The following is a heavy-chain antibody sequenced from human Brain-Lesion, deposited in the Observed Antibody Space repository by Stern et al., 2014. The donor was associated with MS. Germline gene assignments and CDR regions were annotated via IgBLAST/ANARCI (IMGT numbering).Heavy chain of an antibody. CDR3: AKDTYDSSGYYGWYFGY. V-gene: IGHV3-9*01. J-gene: IGHJ4*02. D-gene: IGHD3-22*01. CDR2: ISWNSGSI. CDR1: GFTFDDYA. Sequence: MQLVQSGGGLVQPGRSLRLSCAASGFTFDDYAMHWVRQAPGKGLEWVSGISWNSGSIGYADSVKGRFTISRDNAKNSLYLQMNSLRAEDTALYYCAKDTYDSSGYYGWYFGYWGQGTLVTVSS.